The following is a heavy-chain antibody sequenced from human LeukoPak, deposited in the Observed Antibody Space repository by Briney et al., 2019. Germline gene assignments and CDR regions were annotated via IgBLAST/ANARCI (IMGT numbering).Heavy chain of an antibody. D-gene: IGHD3/OR15-3a*01. CDR2: ISHSGSTI. J-gene: IGHJ5*02. CDR1: GFTLSSYG. CDR3: ARHLRDSRVWFDP. Sequence: GGSLRLSCAASGFTLSSYGMNWVRQAPGKGLEWVSYISHSGSTIYYADPVKGRFTISRDNAKNSLFLQMNNLRAEDTAVYYCARHLRDSRVWFDPWGQGTLVTVSS. V-gene: IGHV3-48*03.